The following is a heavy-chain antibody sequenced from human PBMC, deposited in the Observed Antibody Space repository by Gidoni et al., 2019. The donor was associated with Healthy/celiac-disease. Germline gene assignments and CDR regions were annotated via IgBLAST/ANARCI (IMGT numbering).Heavy chain of an antibody. CDR1: GGSISSYY. CDR3: ARNGYIAAAGLDYYDSSGSISTNYWYFDL. J-gene: IGHJ2*01. V-gene: IGHV4-59*08. D-gene: IGHD3-22*01. Sequence: QVQLQESGPGLVKPSETLSLTCTVSGGSISSYYWSWIRQPPGKGLEWIGYIYYSGSTNYNPSLKSRVTISVDTSKNQFSLKLSSVTAADTAVYYCARNGYIAAAGLDYYDSSGSISTNYWYFDLWGRGTLVTVSS. CDR2: IYYSGST.